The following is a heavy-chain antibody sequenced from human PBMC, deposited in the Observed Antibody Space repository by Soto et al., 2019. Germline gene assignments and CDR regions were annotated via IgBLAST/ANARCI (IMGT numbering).Heavy chain of an antibody. Sequence: GASVKVSCKASGYTFTSYSIHWERQAPGQRLEWMGWVNAGNGNTKYSQKFQGRLTITRDTSASTAYMELSSLISEDTAVIYCARVTAMVAGPFDYWGQGTQVTVSS. CDR1: GYTFTSYS. D-gene: IGHD5-18*01. CDR2: VNAGNGNT. CDR3: ARVTAMVAGPFDY. V-gene: IGHV1-3*01. J-gene: IGHJ4*02.